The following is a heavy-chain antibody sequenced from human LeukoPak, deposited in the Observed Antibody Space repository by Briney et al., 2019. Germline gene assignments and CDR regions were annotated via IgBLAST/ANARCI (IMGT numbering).Heavy chain of an antibody. Sequence: GGSLTLSCAPSTFTLNSYAMRWVRQAAGRGLVWVSTISASAGSTYYADSVKGRFTVSRDNSKNTLYLQMNSLRAEGTAVYYCARKFGGYCSGTSCQINFDYWGQGTLVTVSS. J-gene: IGHJ4*02. V-gene: IGHV3-23*01. CDR3: ARKFGGYCSGTSCQINFDY. D-gene: IGHD2-2*01. CDR2: ISASAGST. CDR1: TFTLNSYA.